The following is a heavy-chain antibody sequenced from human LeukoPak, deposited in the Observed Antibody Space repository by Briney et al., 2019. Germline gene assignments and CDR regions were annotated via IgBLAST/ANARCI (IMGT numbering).Heavy chain of an antibody. Sequence: SETLSLTCTVSDDSISDYYRGWIRQPPGKGLEWIGYFHNSGTSTYNPSLKSRVTISADTSKNQFSLKLSSVTAADAAVYYCARFLRDNYYYYYYMDVWGKGTTVTVSS. CDR3: ARFLRDNYYYYYYMDV. V-gene: IGHV4-59*01. CDR2: FHNSGTS. CDR1: DDSISDYY. J-gene: IGHJ6*03.